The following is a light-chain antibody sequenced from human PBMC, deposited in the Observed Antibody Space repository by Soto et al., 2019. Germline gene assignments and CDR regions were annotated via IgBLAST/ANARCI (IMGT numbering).Light chain of an antibody. CDR1: SSNIGARYD. V-gene: IGLV1-40*01. CDR2: DDI. J-gene: IGLJ2*01. CDR3: QSYDSSLSGVV. Sequence: QSVLTQPSSVSGAPGQRVTISCTGSSSNIGARYDVHWYQQLPGTAPKLLIYDDINRPSGVPDRFSGSKSGTSASLAITGLQAEDEAEYYCQSYDSSLSGVVFGGGTKVTVL.